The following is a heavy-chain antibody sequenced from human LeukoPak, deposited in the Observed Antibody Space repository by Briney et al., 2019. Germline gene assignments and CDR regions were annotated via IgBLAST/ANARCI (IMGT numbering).Heavy chain of an antibody. D-gene: IGHD5-24*01. CDR2: ISYDGSNK. Sequence: AGGSLRLSCAASGFTFSSYAMHWVRQAPGKGLEWVAVISYDGSNKYYADSVKGRFTISRDNSKNTLYLQMNSLRAEDTDVYYCARDPGGGWLQYAFDIWGQGTMVTVSS. CDR3: ARDPGGGWLQYAFDI. CDR1: GFTFSSYA. V-gene: IGHV3-30*04. J-gene: IGHJ3*02.